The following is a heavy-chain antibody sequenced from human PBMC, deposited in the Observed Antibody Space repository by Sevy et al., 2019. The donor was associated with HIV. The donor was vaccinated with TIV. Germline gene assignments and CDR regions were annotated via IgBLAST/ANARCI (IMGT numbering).Heavy chain of an antibody. D-gene: IGHD3-10*01. J-gene: IGHJ4*02. CDR1: GFTFTNYA. CDR3: AKLPSTVMFREKGY. CDR2: ISDSGDTT. V-gene: IGHV3-23*01. Sequence: GGSLRLSCAASGFTFTNYAMNWVRQAPGKGLEWVSGISDSGDTTHYAESVKGRFTISRDNSKNTVSLQMSSLRAEDTAISYCAKLPSTVMFREKGYWGQGTRVTVSS.